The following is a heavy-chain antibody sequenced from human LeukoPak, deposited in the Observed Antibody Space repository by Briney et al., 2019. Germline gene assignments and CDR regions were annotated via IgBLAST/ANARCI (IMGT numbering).Heavy chain of an antibody. CDR3: ARVPNRITPGAFDI. Sequence: SEALSLTCAVSGGSISSGGYSWSWIRQPPGKGLEWIGYIYHSGSTYYNPSLKSRVTISVDRSKNQFSLKLSSVTAADTAVYYCARVPNRITPGAFDIWGQGTMVTVSS. CDR2: IYHSGST. J-gene: IGHJ3*02. D-gene: IGHD1-14*01. CDR1: GGSISSGGYS. V-gene: IGHV4-30-2*01.